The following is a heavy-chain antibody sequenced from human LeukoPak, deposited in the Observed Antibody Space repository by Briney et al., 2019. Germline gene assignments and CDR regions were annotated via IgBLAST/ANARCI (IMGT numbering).Heavy chain of an antibody. CDR2: INPDGSAT. Sequence: PGGSLRLSCAASGFTFRSDWMSWVRQSPEKGLEWAANINPDGSATYYVDSVKGRFIISRDNTKNSLFLQMNSLRAEDTAVYYCVREQYDPRDYWGQGTLVTVSS. CDR1: GFTFRSDW. CDR3: VREQYDPRDY. D-gene: IGHD3-16*01. J-gene: IGHJ4*02. V-gene: IGHV3-7*01.